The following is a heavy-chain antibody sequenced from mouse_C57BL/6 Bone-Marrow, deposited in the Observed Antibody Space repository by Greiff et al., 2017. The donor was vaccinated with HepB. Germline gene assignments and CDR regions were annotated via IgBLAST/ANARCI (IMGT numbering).Heavy chain of an antibody. CDR1: GYTFTDYN. J-gene: IGHJ1*03. CDR3: ARHYGSSPNFDV. V-gene: IGHV1-22*01. Sequence: EVQLQQSGPELVKPGASVKMSCKASGYTFTDYNMHWVKQSHGKSLEWIGYINPNNGGTSYNQKFKGKATLTVNKSSSTAYMELRSLTSEDSAVYYCARHYGSSPNFDVWGTGTTVTVSS. D-gene: IGHD1-1*01. CDR2: INPNNGGT.